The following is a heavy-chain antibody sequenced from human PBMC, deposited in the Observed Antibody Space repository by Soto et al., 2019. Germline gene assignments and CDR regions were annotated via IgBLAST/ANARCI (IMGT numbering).Heavy chain of an antibody. CDR3: ARAELTADYCSGGSCYSNNYYYYYGMDV. J-gene: IGHJ6*02. CDR1: GGTFSSYA. D-gene: IGHD2-15*01. V-gene: IGHV1-69*13. CDR2: IIPIFGTA. Sequence: SVKVSCKASGGTFSSYAISWVRQAPGQGLEWMGGIIPIFGTANYAQKFQGRVTITADESTSTAYMELSSLRSEDTAVYYCARAELTADYCSGGSCYSNNYYYYYGMDVWGQGTTVTVSS.